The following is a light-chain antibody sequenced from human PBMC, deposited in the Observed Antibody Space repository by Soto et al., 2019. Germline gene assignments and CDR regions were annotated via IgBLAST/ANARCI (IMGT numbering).Light chain of an antibody. V-gene: IGKV3-11*01. CDR1: QSIGSN. CDR2: EAS. CDR3: QQRSNLPT. J-gene: IGKJ4*01. Sequence: IVLTQAPATLSVSPGERATLSCRASQSIGSNLAWYQQKPGQAPRLLIYEASNRATGIPARFGGSGSGTDFTLTISSLEPEDFAVYYCQQRSNLPTFGGGTKV.